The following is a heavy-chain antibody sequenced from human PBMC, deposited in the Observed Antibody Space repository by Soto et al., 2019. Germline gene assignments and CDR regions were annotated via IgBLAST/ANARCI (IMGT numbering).Heavy chain of an antibody. V-gene: IGHV4-59*01. CDR1: VGSISSYY. Sequence: SETLSLTCTVSVGSISSYYWSWIRQPPGKGLEWIGYIYYSGSTNYNPSLKSRVTISVDTSKNQFSLKLSSVTAADTAVYYCARDRSNNWFDPWGQGTLVTVSS. CDR3: ARDRSNNWFDP. J-gene: IGHJ5*02. CDR2: IYYSGST.